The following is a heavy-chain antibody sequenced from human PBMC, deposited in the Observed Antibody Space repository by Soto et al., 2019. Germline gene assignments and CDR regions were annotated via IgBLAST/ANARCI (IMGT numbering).Heavy chain of an antibody. CDR2: LNHGGSS. CDR1: GGSFSGHY. V-gene: IGHV4-34*01. CDR3: ARGGRSLRQWLNWFDL. D-gene: IGHD6-19*01. J-gene: IGHJ5*02. Sequence: QVPPQQWGAGLLKPSETLSLTCAVYGGSFSGHYWSWIRQPPGKGLEWIGELNHGGSSNYNPALVSRATISVDTSKKQFSLKLSSVPAADTAVYYCARGGRSLRQWLNWFDLWGQGTLVTVSS.